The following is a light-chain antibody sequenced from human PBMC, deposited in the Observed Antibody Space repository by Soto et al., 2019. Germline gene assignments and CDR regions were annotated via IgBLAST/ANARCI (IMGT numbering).Light chain of an antibody. J-gene: IGLJ2*01. CDR3: AAWDDSLNGPV. CDR2: NDN. Sequence: QSVLTQPPSVSGTPGRRVTISCSGSSSNVGSYSVNWYQHLPGTAPKLLIYNDNQRPSGVPDRVSGSKSGTSASLAISRLQPEDEADYYCAAWDDSLNGPVFGGGTQLTVL. V-gene: IGLV1-44*01. CDR1: SSNVGSYS.